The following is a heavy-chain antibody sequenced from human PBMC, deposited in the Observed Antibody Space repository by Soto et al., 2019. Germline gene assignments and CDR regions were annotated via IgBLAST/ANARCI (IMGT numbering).Heavy chain of an antibody. J-gene: IGHJ4*02. V-gene: IGHV1-46*01. D-gene: IGHD2-15*01. CDR1: GYTFTTYY. Sequence: QVQLVQSGAEVKRPGASVKVSCKASGYTFTTYYMHWVRQAPGQGLEWLGIINPNGGSTTYAPKFQSRVTMTRDTSTSTVYLELSSLRSADTAVYYCARAGYCSGGTCFHGNCDYWGQGTLVTVS. CDR2: INPNGGST. CDR3: ARAGYCSGGTCFHGNCDY.